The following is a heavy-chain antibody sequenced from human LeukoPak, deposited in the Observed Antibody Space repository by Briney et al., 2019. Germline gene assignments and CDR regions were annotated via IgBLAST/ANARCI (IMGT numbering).Heavy chain of an antibody. CDR1: GGSISSGSYY. CDR3: ARDTYYYDSSTYYMFDY. D-gene: IGHD3-22*01. Sequence: SETLSLTCTVSGGSISSGSYYWSWIRQPAGKGLEWIGRVYTSGSTNYNPSLKSRVTISVDTSKNQFSLKLSSVTAADTAVYYCARDTYYYDSSTYYMFDYWGQGTLVTVSS. J-gene: IGHJ4*02. CDR2: VYTSGST. V-gene: IGHV4-61*02.